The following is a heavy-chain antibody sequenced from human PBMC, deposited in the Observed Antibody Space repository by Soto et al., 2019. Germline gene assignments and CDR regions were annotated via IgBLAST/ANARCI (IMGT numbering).Heavy chain of an antibody. J-gene: IGHJ4*02. Sequence: ASVKVSCKASGYTFTSYAMHWVRQAPGQRLEWMGWINAGNGNTKYSQKFQGGVTITRDTSASTAYMELSSLRSEDTAVYYCARSSRLIAVAGLDYWGQGTLVTVSS. D-gene: IGHD6-19*01. CDR2: INAGNGNT. CDR1: GYTFTSYA. CDR3: ARSSRLIAVAGLDY. V-gene: IGHV1-3*01.